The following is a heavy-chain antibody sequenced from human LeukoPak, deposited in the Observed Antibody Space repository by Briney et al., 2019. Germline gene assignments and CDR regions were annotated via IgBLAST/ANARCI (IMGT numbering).Heavy chain of an antibody. Sequence: GRSLRLSCAASGFTFSSYTMHWVRQAPGKGLEWVAVISYDGSNKYYADSVKGRFTISRDNSKNTLYLQMNSLRAEDTAVYYCAKYDSSGYYYLTIDYWGQGTLVTVSS. V-gene: IGHV3-30*04. CDR2: ISYDGSNK. CDR1: GFTFSSYT. CDR3: AKYDSSGYYYLTIDY. J-gene: IGHJ4*02. D-gene: IGHD3-22*01.